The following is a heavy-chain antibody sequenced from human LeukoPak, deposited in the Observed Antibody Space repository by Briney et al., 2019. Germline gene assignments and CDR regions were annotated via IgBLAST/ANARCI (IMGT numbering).Heavy chain of an antibody. J-gene: IGHJ3*02. CDR3: ARDTVLRYFDWLTHDAFDI. V-gene: IGHV1-2*02. Sequence: ASVKVSCKASGYTFTGYYMHWVRQAPGQGLEWMGWINPNSGGTNYAQKFQGRVTMTRDTSISTAYMELSRLRSDDTAVYYRARDTVLRYFDWLTHDAFDIWGQGTMVTVSS. CDR1: GYTFTGYY. CDR2: INPNSGGT. D-gene: IGHD3-9*01.